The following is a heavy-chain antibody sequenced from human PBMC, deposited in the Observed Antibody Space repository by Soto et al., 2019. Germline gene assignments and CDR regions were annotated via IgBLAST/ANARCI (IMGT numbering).Heavy chain of an antibody. CDR3: ARETAHRGASGRPLLPENSNS. V-gene: IGHV1-69*06. D-gene: IGHD3-10*01. Sequence: QVQLVQSGAEMKMPGSSVKVSCKTSGSIFITYGISWVRQAPGQGLEWMGGIIPFLGKINHAQIFQDRVTISADKATSTVYLELTDLISNYTAVYYCARETAHRGASGRPLLPENSNSWGQGTLVTVSS. CDR2: IIPFLGKI. J-gene: IGHJ1*01. CDR1: GSIFITYG.